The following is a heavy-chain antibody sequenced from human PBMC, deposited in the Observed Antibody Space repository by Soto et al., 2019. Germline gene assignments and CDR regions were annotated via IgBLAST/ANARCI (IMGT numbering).Heavy chain of an antibody. CDR3: ARDPHLAEYYFDY. J-gene: IGHJ4*02. D-gene: IGHD6-13*01. V-gene: IGHV3-21*01. CDR1: GFTFSSYS. Sequence: GGSLRLSCAASGFTFSSYSMNWVRQAPGKGLEWVSSISSSSSYIYYADSVKGRFTISRDNAKNSLYLQMNSLRAEDTAVYYSARDPHLAEYYFDYWGQGTLVTVSS. CDR2: ISSSSSYI.